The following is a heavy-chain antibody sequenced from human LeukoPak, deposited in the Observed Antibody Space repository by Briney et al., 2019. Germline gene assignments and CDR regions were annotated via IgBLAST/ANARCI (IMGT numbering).Heavy chain of an antibody. CDR2: ISWDGGST. J-gene: IGHJ4*02. V-gene: IGHV3-43*01. CDR1: GFTFSSYG. Sequence: GGSLRLSCAASGFTFSSYGMHWIRQAPGKGLEWVSLISWDGGSTYYADSVKGRFTISRDNSENSLYLQMNSLRTEDTALYYCAKDISYRGVVTAIPGYWGQGTLVTVSS. D-gene: IGHD2-21*02. CDR3: AKDISYRGVVTAIPGY.